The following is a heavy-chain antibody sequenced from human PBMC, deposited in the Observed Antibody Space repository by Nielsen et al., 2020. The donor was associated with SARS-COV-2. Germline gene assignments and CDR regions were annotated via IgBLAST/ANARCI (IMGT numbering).Heavy chain of an antibody. D-gene: IGHD3-10*01. V-gene: IGHV3-9*01. Sequence: GGSLRLSCAASGFTFDDYAMHWVRQAPGKGLEWVSGISWNSGSIGYADSVKGRFTISRDNAKNSLYLQMNSLRAEDTALYYCAKDIPDYGSGMINHGFDPWGQGTLVTVSS. CDR3: AKDIPDYGSGMINHGFDP. CDR1: GFTFDDYA. J-gene: IGHJ5*02. CDR2: ISWNSGSI.